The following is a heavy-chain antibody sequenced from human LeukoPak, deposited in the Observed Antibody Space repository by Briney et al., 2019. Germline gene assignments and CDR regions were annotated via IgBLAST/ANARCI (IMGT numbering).Heavy chain of an antibody. Sequence: GGSLRLSCAASGFTFSNAWMSWVRQAAGKGLEWVGRIKNKADGGTADYAAPVKGRFTISRDDSKSTLYLQMSSLKTEDTAVYYCTRSGSGWYYDYWGQGTLVTVSS. D-gene: IGHD6-19*01. CDR1: GFTFSNAW. CDR2: IKNKADGGTA. CDR3: TRSGSGWYYDY. V-gene: IGHV3-15*01. J-gene: IGHJ4*02.